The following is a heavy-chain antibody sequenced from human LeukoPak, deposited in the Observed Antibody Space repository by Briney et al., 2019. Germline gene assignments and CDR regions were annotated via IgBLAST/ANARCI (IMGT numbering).Heavy chain of an antibody. CDR2: ICGSGGGT. D-gene: IGHD3-10*01. Sequence: GGSLRLSCAASGFTLSSYAMSWVRQAPGKGLEWVSTICGSGGGTYYADSVKGRFTLSRDNSMNTLNLQMNSLRAEDTAVYYCAKDVESGRSADYWGQGTLVTVSS. V-gene: IGHV3-23*01. CDR1: GFTLSSYA. CDR3: AKDVESGRSADY. J-gene: IGHJ4*02.